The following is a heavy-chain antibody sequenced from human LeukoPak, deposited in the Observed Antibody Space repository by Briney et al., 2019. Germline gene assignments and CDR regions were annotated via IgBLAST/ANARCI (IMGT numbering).Heavy chain of an antibody. CDR1: QFTFSSYN. V-gene: IGHV3-48*01. Sequence: GGSLRLSCAASQFTFSSYNMNWVRQAPGKGLEWVSYISSDSSTIYYADSVKGRFTISRDNAKNSLYLEMNSLRAEDTAVHYCARVLSSYFYYMDVWAKGTTVTVSS. CDR2: ISSDSSTI. J-gene: IGHJ6*03. CDR3: ARVLSSYFYYMDV. D-gene: IGHD3-10*01.